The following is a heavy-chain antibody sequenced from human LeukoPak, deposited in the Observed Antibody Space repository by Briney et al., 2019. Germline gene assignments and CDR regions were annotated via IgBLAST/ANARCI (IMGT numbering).Heavy chain of an antibody. CDR2: TYYRSKWYN. J-gene: IGHJ3*02. V-gene: IGHV6-1*01. CDR3: ARDAYYDSWAFDI. Sequence: PSQTLSLTCAISGDSVSSNSAAWNWFRQSPSRGLEWLGRTYYRSKWYNDYAVSVKSRISINPDTAKNQFSLQLNSVTPEDTAVYDCARDAYYDSWAFDIWGQGTTVTVSS. D-gene: IGHD3/OR15-3a*01. CDR1: GDSVSSNSAA.